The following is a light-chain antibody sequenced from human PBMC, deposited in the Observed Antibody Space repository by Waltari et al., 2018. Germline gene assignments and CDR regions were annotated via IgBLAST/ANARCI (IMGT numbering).Light chain of an antibody. V-gene: IGKV2-28*01. CDR1: QSLLQSNGYNY. CDR2: LGS. Sequence: DIVVTQSPLSLPVTPGEPASISCRSSQSLLQSNGYNYLDWYLQKQGQSPQLLIHLGSNRAPGVPDRFSGTGSGTDFTLKISRVEAEDVGIYYCMQALQTPATFGQGTRLEIK. J-gene: IGKJ5*01. CDR3: MQALQTPAT.